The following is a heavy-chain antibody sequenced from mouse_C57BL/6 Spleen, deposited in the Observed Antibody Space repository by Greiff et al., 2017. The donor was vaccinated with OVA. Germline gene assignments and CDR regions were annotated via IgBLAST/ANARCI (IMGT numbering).Heavy chain of an antibody. CDR3: ARNNPITTVYAMDY. J-gene: IGHJ4*01. D-gene: IGHD1-1*01. CDR1: GFSLTSYG. CDR2: IWRGGST. Sequence: QVQLQQSGPGLVQPSPTLSITCTASGFSLTSYGVHWVRQSPGKGLEWLGVIWRGGSTDYNAAFITSLSISKDNSKSQVFFKMNSLQAEDTAIYYCARNNPITTVYAMDYWGKGTSVTVSS. V-gene: IGHV2-2*01.